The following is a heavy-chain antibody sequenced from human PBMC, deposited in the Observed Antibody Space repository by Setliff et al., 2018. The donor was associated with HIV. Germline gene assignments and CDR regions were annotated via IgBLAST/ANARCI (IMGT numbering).Heavy chain of an antibody. J-gene: IGHJ4*02. CDR1: GYSISTTNY. D-gene: IGHD3-22*01. CDR2: IYHSGST. Sequence: PSETLSLTCAVSGYSISTTNYWGWIRQPPGKGLEWIGSIYHSGSTYYNPSLKSRVTLSLDTSKNQFSLKLNSVTAADTAVYYCARGSSGYPFDYWGQGSLVTVSS. CDR3: ARGSSGYPFDY. V-gene: IGHV4-38-2*01.